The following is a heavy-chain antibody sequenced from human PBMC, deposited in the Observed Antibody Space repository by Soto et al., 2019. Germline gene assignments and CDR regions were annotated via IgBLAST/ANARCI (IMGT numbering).Heavy chain of an antibody. CDR1: GFTFNTYS. Sequence: GGSLRLSCEASGFTFNTYSMHWVRQPPGKGLEWLAAIWYDGTQKYYADSVKGRFIISRDNSKKTLYLEMNSLRAEDTAVYYCARHRNWKVDYWGQGTLVTVSS. V-gene: IGHV3-33*01. CDR3: ARHRNWKVDY. D-gene: IGHD1-1*01. J-gene: IGHJ4*02. CDR2: IWYDGTQK.